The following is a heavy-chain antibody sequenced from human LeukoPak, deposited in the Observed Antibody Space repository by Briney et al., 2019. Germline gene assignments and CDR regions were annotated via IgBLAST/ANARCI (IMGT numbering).Heavy chain of an antibody. CDR2: IYSGGST. Sequence: PGGSLRLSCAASGFTVSSNYMSWVRQAPGKGLEWVSVIYSGGSTYYADSVKGRFTISRDNSKNTLYLQMNSLRAEDTAVYYCARDLPRSSGYYYRWFDPWGQGTLVTVSS. D-gene: IGHD3-22*01. CDR3: ARDLPRSSGYYYRWFDP. CDR1: GFTVSSNY. V-gene: IGHV3-53*01. J-gene: IGHJ5*02.